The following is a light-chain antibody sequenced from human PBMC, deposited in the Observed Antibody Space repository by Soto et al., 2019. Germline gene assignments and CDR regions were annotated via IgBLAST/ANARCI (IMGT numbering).Light chain of an antibody. Sequence: DIQMTQSPSTLSASVGDRVTITCRASQSFNSWLAWYQQKPGKAPKLLIQKASSLESGVPSRFSGRGSGTEFTLTISSLQPDDFAKYYCQQYSIFSLTFGGGIKVEIK. CDR3: QQYSIFSLT. CDR2: KAS. J-gene: IGKJ4*01. V-gene: IGKV1-5*03. CDR1: QSFNSW.